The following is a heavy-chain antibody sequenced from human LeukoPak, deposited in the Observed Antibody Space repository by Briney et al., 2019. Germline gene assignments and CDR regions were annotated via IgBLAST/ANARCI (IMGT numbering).Heavy chain of an antibody. CDR3: VNRGGLLLHFIY. CDR1: GFTFSSYA. Sequence: PGGSLRLSCSASGFTFSSYAMYWVRQALGKGLEYVSGISSNGGSTYYADSVKGRFTISRDNSKNTLYLQMSSLRAEDTAVYYCVNRGGLLLHFIYWGQGTLVTVSS. CDR2: ISSNGGST. D-gene: IGHD3-22*01. V-gene: IGHV3-64D*06. J-gene: IGHJ4*02.